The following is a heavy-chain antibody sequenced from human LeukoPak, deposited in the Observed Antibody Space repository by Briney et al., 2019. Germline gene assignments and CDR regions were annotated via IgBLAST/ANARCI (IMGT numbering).Heavy chain of an antibody. CDR3: AKDLGPMIDAFDI. CDR2: ISGSSSYI. D-gene: IGHD3-22*01. J-gene: IGHJ3*02. V-gene: IGHV3-21*04. Sequence: GGSLRLSCAASGFTFSTYNMNWVRGAPGKGLEGVSSISGSSSYIYYADSVKGRFTISRDNARNSLYLQMNSLRAEDTAVYYCAKDLGPMIDAFDIWGQGTMVTVSS. CDR1: GFTFSTYN.